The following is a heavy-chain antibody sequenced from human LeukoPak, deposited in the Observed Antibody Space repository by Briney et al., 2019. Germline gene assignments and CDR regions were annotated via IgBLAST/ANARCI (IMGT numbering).Heavy chain of an antibody. J-gene: IGHJ5*02. CDR1: GGTFSSYA. CDR2: IIPIFGTA. CDR3: ARGPPIDYYDSSGIKGGDNWFDP. D-gene: IGHD3-22*01. V-gene: IGHV1-69*13. Sequence: SVKVSCKASGGTFSSYAISWVRQAPGQGLEWMGGIIPIFGTANYAQKFQGRVAITADESTSTAYMELSSLRSEDTAVYYCARGPPIDYYDSSGIKGGDNWFDPWGQGTLVTVSS.